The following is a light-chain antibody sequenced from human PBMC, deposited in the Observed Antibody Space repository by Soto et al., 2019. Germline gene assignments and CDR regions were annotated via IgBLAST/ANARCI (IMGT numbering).Light chain of an antibody. CDR3: SSYTNSGTLVV. CDR1: SSDVGGYNY. CDR2: DVS. Sequence: QSALTQPASVSGSPGQSITISCTGTSSDVGGYNYVSWYQQHPGKAPKLMISDVSNRPSGVSDRFSGSKYGNTASLTISGLQAEDEADYYCSSYTNSGTLVVFGGGTELTVL. J-gene: IGLJ2*01. V-gene: IGLV2-14*01.